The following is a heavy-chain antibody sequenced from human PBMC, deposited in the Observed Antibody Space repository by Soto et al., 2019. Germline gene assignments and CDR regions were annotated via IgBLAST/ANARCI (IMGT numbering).Heavy chain of an antibody. V-gene: IGHV4-59*01. CDR3: ARADSGSSWDSYYYYYMDV. D-gene: IGHD6-13*01. CDR1: GGSISSYY. J-gene: IGHJ6*03. Sequence: SETLSLTCTVSGGSISSYYWSWIRQPPGKGLEWIGYIYYSGSTNCNPSLKSRVTISVDTSKNQFSLKLSSVTAADTAVYYCARADSGSSWDSYYYYYMDVWGKGTTVTSP. CDR2: IYYSGST.